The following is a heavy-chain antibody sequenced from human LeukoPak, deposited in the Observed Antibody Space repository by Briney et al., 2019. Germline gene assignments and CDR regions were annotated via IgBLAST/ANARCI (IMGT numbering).Heavy chain of an antibody. CDR1: GGSISSGGYY. CDR3: ARDLLSSSSS. V-gene: IGHV4-30-2*01. Sequence: SETLSLTCTDSGGSISSGGYYWSWIRQPPGKGVEWIGYIYHSGSTYYNPSLKSRVTISVGRSKNQFSLKLSSVTAADTAVYYCARDLLSSSSSWGQGTLVTVSS. D-gene: IGHD6-6*01. J-gene: IGHJ4*02. CDR2: IYHSGST.